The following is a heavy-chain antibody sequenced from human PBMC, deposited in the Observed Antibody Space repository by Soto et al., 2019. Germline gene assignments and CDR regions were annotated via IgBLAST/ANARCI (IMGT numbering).Heavy chain of an antibody. D-gene: IGHD6-19*01. V-gene: IGHV1-3*01. CDR2: INAGNGKT. CDR1: GYTLRRSG. J-gene: IGHJ4*02. CDR3: TPGGTVAGQTNFDC. Sequence: PVKLSCKASGYTLRRSGINCLRHPPGERLEWMGCINAGNGKTKYSQKFQGRVTITRGTSASTAYMELSSLRSEDTAVYYCTPGGTVAGQTNFDCWHQGTL.